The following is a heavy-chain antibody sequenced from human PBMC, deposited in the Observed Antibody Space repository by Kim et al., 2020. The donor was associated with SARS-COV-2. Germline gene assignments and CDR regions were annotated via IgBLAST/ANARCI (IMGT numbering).Heavy chain of an antibody. J-gene: IGHJ5*01. Sequence: GGSLRLSCAASGFTFNNYSMNWVRQAPGKGLEWVSYISSDSSAKYYADSVKGRRTISRDNAKNSLYPQMNSLRAADTAVYYCARAPQGAGRIVSVEAWG. CDR3: ARAPQGAGRIVSVEA. V-gene: IGHV3-48*04. CDR2: ISSDSSAK. CDR1: GFTFNNYS. D-gene: IGHD2-15*01.